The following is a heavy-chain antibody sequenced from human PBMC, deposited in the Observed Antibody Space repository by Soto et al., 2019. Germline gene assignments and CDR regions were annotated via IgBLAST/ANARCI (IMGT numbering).Heavy chain of an antibody. J-gene: IGHJ6*02. V-gene: IGHV3-30-3*01. D-gene: IGHD4-17*01. CDR1: GFTFSSYA. CDR3: ARPGDYAWNYYYYGMDV. Sequence: PGGALRLSCAASGFTFSSYAMHWVRPAPGKGLEWVAVISYDGSNKYYADSVKGRFTISRDNSKNTLYLQMNSLRAEDTAVYYCARPGDYAWNYYYYGMDVWGQGTTVTVSS. CDR2: ISYDGSNK.